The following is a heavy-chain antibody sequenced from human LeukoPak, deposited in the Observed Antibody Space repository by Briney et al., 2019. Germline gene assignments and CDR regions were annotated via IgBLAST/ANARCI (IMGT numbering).Heavy chain of an antibody. CDR2: IYYSGST. D-gene: IGHD6-19*01. V-gene: IGHV4-59*02. Sequence: SETLPLTCTVSGGSVSSYYWSWIRQPPGKGLEWVGYIYYSGSTNYNPSLKSRVTISVDTSKNQFSLKLSSVTAADTAVYYCARGGSSGWLKGYFDLWGRGTLVTVSS. J-gene: IGHJ2*01. CDR3: ARGGSSGWLKGYFDL. CDR1: GGSVSSYY.